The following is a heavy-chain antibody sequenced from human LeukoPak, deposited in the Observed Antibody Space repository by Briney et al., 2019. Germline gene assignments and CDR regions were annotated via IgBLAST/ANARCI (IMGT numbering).Heavy chain of an antibody. CDR1: GFTFSSYW. CDR3: ARDGVTYSSSWYNDY. CDR2: IKQDGSEK. Sequence: GGSLRLSCAASGFTFSSYWMSWVRQAPGKGLEGVANIKQDGSEKYYVDSVKGRFTISRDNAKNSLYLQMNSLRAEDTAVYYCARDGVTYSSSWYNDYWSQGNLVTVSS. D-gene: IGHD6-13*01. J-gene: IGHJ4*02. V-gene: IGHV3-7*01.